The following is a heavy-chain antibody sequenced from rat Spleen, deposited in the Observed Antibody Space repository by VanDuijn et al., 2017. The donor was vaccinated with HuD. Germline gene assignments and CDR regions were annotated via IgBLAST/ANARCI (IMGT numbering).Heavy chain of an antibody. Sequence: EVQLVESGGGLVQPGGSLKLSCVASGFTFNNYWMTWIRQAPGKGLEWVASITNASGRTYYPDSVKGRFTISRDNAKSTLYLQMGSLRSEDTATYYCTTFSDYATSPFAYWGRGALVTVSS. CDR1: GFTFNNYW. V-gene: IGHV5-31*01. J-gene: IGHJ3*01. CDR3: TTFSDYATSPFAY. CDR2: ITNASGRT. D-gene: IGHD1-6*01.